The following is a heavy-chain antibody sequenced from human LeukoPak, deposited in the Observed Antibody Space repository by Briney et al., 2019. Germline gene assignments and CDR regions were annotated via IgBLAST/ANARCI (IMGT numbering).Heavy chain of an antibody. J-gene: IGHJ4*02. CDR1: GGSFSGYY. V-gene: IGHV4-34*01. CDR2: INHSGST. CDR3: ARAYYGEAY. D-gene: IGHD3-10*01. Sequence: SETLSLTCAVYGGSFSGYYWSWIRQPPGKGLEWIGEINHSGSTNYNPSLKSRVTISVDTSKNQFSLRLSSVTAADTAVYYCARAYYGEAYWGQGTLVTVSS.